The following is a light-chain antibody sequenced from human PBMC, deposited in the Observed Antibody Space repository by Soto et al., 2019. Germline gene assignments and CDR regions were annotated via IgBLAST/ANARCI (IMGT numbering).Light chain of an antibody. CDR1: SSEIDGYDY. Sequence: QSVLTQPASVSGSPRQSITISCTGTSSEIDGYDYVSWYQQYPGKAPKLMIYDVSNRPSGASVRFSGCKSANTASLTISGLQAEDEADYYCNSYTTSSSLYVFGTGTKVTVL. V-gene: IGLV2-14*01. CDR2: DVS. J-gene: IGLJ1*01. CDR3: NSYTTSSSLYV.